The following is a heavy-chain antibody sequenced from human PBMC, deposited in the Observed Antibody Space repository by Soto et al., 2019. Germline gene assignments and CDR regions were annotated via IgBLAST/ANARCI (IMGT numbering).Heavy chain of an antibody. CDR2: ISAYNGNT. CDR3: ARSGCSGGSCYVYYYGMDV. D-gene: IGHD2-15*01. CDR1: GYTFTSYG. J-gene: IGHJ6*02. V-gene: IGHV1-18*01. Sequence: ASVKVSCKASGYTFTSYGISWVRQAPGRGLEWMGWISAYNGNTNYAQKLQGRVTMTTDTSTSTAYMELRSLRSDDTAVYYCARSGCSGGSCYVYYYGMDVWGQGTTVTVS.